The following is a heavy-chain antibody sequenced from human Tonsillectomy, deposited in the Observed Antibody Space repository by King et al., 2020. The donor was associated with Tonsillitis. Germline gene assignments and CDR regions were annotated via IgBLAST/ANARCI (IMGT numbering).Heavy chain of an antibody. J-gene: IGHJ6*02. V-gene: IGHV2-5*02. D-gene: IGHD2-2*01. Sequence: TLKESGLSLVKPTQPLTLTCSFSGFSLSTRGLGVGWIRQPPGKALEWLALIYWDDDKRYSPSLKSRLTIAKDTSKNQVVLTMTNMDPVDTATYYCAHTCSSCHVRYTMDVWGQGITVTVSS. CDR3: AHTCSSCHVRYTMDV. CDR2: IYWDDDK. CDR1: GFSLSTRGLG.